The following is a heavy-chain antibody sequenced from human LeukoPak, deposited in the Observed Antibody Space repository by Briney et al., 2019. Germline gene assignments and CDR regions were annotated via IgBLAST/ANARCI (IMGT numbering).Heavy chain of an antibody. J-gene: IGHJ3*02. CDR2: ISSSGSTI. Sequence: GRSLRLSCAASGFILSRYEMNWVRRAPGKGLEWVSYISSSGSTIYYADSVKGRFTITRENAKTSLYLQMNSLTADDTAVYYCASSMIVVVIYAFDIWGQGTMVTVSS. V-gene: IGHV3-48*03. CDR3: ASSMIVVVIYAFDI. D-gene: IGHD3-22*01. CDR1: GFILSRYE.